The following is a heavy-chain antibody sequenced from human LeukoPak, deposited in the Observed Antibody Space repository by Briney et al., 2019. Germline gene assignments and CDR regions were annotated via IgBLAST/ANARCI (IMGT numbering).Heavy chain of an antibody. CDR1: GFTVSSNY. V-gene: IGHV3-53*01. J-gene: IGHJ4*02. CDR2: TYSGGST. Sequence: PGGSLRLSCAASGFTVSSNYMSWVRQAPGKGLEWVSVTYSGGSTYYADSVKGRFTISRDNSKNTLYLQMNSLRAEDTAVYYCARRSDYYDFDYWGQGTLVTVSS. CDR3: ARRSDYYDFDY. D-gene: IGHD3-22*01.